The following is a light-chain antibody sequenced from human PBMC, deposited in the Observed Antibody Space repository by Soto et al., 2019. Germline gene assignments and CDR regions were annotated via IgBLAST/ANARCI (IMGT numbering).Light chain of an antibody. CDR3: SSFAGSPVV. V-gene: IGLV2-8*01. CDR1: SSDVGDYNY. J-gene: IGLJ2*01. Sequence: QSALTQPPSASGSLGQSVTIPCTGTSSDVGDYNYVSWYQQHPGKVPKLMIYEVSKRPSGVPDRVSGSKSGNTASLTVSGLQAEDESDYYCSSFAGSPVVFGGGTKVTVL. CDR2: EVS.